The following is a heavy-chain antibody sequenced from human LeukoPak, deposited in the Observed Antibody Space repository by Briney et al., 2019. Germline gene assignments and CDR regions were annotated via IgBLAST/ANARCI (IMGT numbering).Heavy chain of an antibody. Sequence: GRSLRLSCAASGFSFSSYAMQWVRQAPGKGLECVSAIGVNGDSTYYANSVKGRFTISRDNSKNTLYLQMGSLRPEDMAVYYCARGLCGGDCFSPDSWGQGTPVTVSS. V-gene: IGHV3-64*01. D-gene: IGHD2-21*02. CDR2: IGVNGDST. CDR1: GFSFSSYA. CDR3: ARGLCGGDCFSPDS. J-gene: IGHJ5*01.